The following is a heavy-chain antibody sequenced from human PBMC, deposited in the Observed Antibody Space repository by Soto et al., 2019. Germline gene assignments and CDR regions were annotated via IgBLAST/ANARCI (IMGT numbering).Heavy chain of an antibody. Sequence: QVQLVQSGAEVKKPGASVKVSCKASGYTFTGYDINWVRQATGQGLEWMGWMNPNSGNTGYAQKFQGRVTMTRNTSISTAYMELSSLRSEDTAVYYCARGVTYCITTSCYASDYWGQGTLVTVSS. CDR1: GYTFTGYD. CDR3: ARGVTYCITTSCYASDY. V-gene: IGHV1-8*01. CDR2: MNPNSGNT. J-gene: IGHJ4*02. D-gene: IGHD2-2*01.